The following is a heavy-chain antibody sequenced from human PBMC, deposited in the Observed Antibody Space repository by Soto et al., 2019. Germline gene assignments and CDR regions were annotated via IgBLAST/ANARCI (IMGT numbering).Heavy chain of an antibody. Sequence: ESGGGVVQPGRSLRLSCAASGFTFSSYAMHWVRQAPGKGLEWVAVISYDGSNKYYADSVKGRFTISRDNSKNTLYLQMNSLRAEDTAVYYCARDQDSSGWSTYYYGMDVWGQGTTVTVSS. CDR1: GFTFSSYA. D-gene: IGHD6-19*01. V-gene: IGHV3-30-3*01. J-gene: IGHJ6*02. CDR3: ARDQDSSGWSTYYYGMDV. CDR2: ISYDGSNK.